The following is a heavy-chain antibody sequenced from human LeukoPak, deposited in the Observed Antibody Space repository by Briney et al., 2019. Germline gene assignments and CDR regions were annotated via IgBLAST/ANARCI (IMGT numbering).Heavy chain of an antibody. D-gene: IGHD5-12*01. V-gene: IGHV4-59*01. Sequence: SETLSLTCTVSGASISSYYWSWIRQSPGKGLEWIGYIYNSGSTNYNPSLKSRVNVAVDTSKNQFSLKLTSVTAADTAVYYCARSEKVATATGWFDPWGQGTLVAVSS. J-gene: IGHJ5*02. CDR1: GASISSYY. CDR3: ARSEKVATATGWFDP. CDR2: IYNSGST.